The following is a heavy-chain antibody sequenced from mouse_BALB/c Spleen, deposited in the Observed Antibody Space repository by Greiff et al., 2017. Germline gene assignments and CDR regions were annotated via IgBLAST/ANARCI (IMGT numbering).Heavy chain of an antibody. V-gene: IGHV1-7*01. CDR1: GYTFTSYW. J-gene: IGHJ2*01. Sequence: QVQLKESGAELAKPGASVKMSCKASGYTFTSYWMHWVKQRPGQGLEWIGYINPSTGYTEYNQKFKDKATLTADKSSSTAYMQLSSLTSEDSAVYYCARGWLLLPADYWGQGTTLTVSS. D-gene: IGHD2-3*01. CDR2: INPSTGYT. CDR3: ARGWLLLPADY.